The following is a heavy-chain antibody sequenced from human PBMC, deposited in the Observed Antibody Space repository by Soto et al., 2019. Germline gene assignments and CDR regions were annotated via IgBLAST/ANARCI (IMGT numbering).Heavy chain of an antibody. CDR1: GFTFSSYA. Sequence: PGGSLRLSCAASGFTFSSYAMHWVRQAPGKGLEWVAVISYDGSNKYYADSVKGRFTISRDNSKNTLYLQMNSLRAEDTAVYYCASPLHPIRFLEWSLSRYYGMDVWGQGTTVTVSS. CDR3: ASPLHPIRFLEWSLSRYYGMDV. D-gene: IGHD3-3*01. V-gene: IGHV3-30-3*01. J-gene: IGHJ6*02. CDR2: ISYDGSNK.